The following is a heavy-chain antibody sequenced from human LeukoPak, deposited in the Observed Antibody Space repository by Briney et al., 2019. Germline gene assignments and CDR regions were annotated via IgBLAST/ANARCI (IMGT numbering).Heavy chain of an antibody. CDR1: GGSISSSHYY. V-gene: IGHV4-39*01. J-gene: IGHJ6*03. CDR2: IYYSGTT. Sequence: SETPSLTCTVSGGSISSSHYYWGWIRQTPGKGLEWIGTIYYSGTTYYNPSLESRATISEDTSKNQFSLTLRSVTAADTAVYYCARQISDYYYYYIDVWGEGTTVTVSS. D-gene: IGHD3-10*01. CDR3: ARQISDYYYYYIDV.